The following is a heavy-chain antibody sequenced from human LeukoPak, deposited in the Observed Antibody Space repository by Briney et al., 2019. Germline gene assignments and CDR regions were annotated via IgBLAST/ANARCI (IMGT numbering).Heavy chain of an antibody. CDR2: IYTSGST. CDR3: AKVRANRFASFDY. CDR1: GGSISSSSYY. Sequence: SETVSLACTVSGGSISSSSYYWGWIRQPPGRGLEWIGRIYTSGSTNYNPSLKSRVTISVDTSKNQFSLKLSSVTAADTAVYYCAKVRANRFASFDYWGQGTLVTVSS. V-gene: IGHV4-39*07. D-gene: IGHD1/OR15-1a*01. J-gene: IGHJ4*02.